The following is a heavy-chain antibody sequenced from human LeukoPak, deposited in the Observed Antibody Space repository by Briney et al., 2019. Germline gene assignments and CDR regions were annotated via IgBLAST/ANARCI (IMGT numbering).Heavy chain of an antibody. Sequence: PGGSLRLSCAASGFTFSDYYMSWIRQAPGKGLEWVSYISSSSSYTNYADSVKGRFTISRKNAKNSLYLQMNSLRAEDTAVYYCARVGGGTTSLDYFDYWGQGTQVTVSS. D-gene: IGHD1-7*01. CDR3: ARVGGGTTSLDYFDY. CDR2: ISSSSSYT. CDR1: GFTFSDYY. V-gene: IGHV3-11*06. J-gene: IGHJ4*02.